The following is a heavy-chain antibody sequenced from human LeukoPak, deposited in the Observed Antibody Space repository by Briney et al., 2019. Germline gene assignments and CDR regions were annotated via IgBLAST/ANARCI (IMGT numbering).Heavy chain of an antibody. CDR1: GYTFSSYG. CDR2: ISAYNGNT. V-gene: IGHV1-18*01. Sequence: AASVKVSCKASGYTFSSYGISWVRQAPGQGLEWMGRISAYNGNTNYAQKFQGRVTMTTDTSTTTAYMELRSLRSDDTAVYYCASDRVTYSTSSGVDYWGQGTLVTVSS. J-gene: IGHJ4*02. D-gene: IGHD6-6*01. CDR3: ASDRVTYSTSSGVDY.